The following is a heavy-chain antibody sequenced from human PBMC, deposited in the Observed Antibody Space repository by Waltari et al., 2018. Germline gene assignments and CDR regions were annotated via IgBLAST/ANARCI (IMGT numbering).Heavy chain of an antibody. Sequence: QLQLQESGPGLVKPSETLSLTCTVSGGSISSSSYYWGWIRQPPGKGLEWIGSIYYSGSTYFNPSLKSRVTISVDTSKNQFSLQLSSVTAADTAVYYCAREYMITFGGVIAYDAFDIWGQGTMVTVSS. J-gene: IGHJ3*02. CDR1: GGSISSSSYY. CDR2: IYYSGST. CDR3: AREYMITFGGVIAYDAFDI. V-gene: IGHV4-39*07. D-gene: IGHD3-16*02.